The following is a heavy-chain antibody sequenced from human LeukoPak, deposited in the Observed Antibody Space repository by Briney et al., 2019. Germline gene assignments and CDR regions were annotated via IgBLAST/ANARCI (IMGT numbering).Heavy chain of an antibody. V-gene: IGHV3-9*01. CDR2: ISWNSGSI. Sequence: GGSLCLSCAASGFTLADYAMHWVRQAPGEGLGWELGISWNSGSIGYADSMKGRFTISRDNAKSSLYLQMNSLRAEDTALYYCASLGDYGNYYGMDVWGQGTTVTVSS. D-gene: IGHD4-17*01. CDR1: GFTLADYA. J-gene: IGHJ6*02. CDR3: ASLGDYGNYYGMDV.